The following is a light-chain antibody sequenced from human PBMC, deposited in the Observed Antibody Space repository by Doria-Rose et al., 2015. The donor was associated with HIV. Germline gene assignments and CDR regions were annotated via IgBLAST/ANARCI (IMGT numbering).Light chain of an antibody. J-gene: IGKJ1*01. V-gene: IGKV3-20*01. CDR3: HQYGTSWT. CDR1: QSFSSTY. Sequence: TQSPGTLSLSPGERATLSCRASQSFSSTYLAWYQQKPGQAPSLLIHDGSTRATSIPDRFSASGSGTDFTLTINRLEPEDFALYYCHQYGTSWTFGQGTKVEI. CDR2: DGS.